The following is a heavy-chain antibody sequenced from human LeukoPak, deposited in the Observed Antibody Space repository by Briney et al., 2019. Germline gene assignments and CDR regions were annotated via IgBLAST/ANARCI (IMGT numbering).Heavy chain of an antibody. CDR1: GGSFSGYY. Sequence: SETLSLTCAVYGGSFSGYYWSWIRQPPGKGLEWIGDINHSGSTNYNPSLKSRVTISVDTSKNQFSLKLSSVTAADTAVYYCARGPYSGSPRGYYMDVWGKGTTVTVSS. V-gene: IGHV4-34*01. J-gene: IGHJ6*03. CDR2: INHSGST. CDR3: ARGPYSGSPRGYYMDV. D-gene: IGHD1-26*01.